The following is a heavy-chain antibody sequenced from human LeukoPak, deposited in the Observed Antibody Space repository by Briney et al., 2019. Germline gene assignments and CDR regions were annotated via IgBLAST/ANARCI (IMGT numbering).Heavy chain of an antibody. CDR1: GGSISSGGYS. D-gene: IGHD4-17*01. J-gene: IGHJ4*02. V-gene: IGHV4-30-2*01. Sequence: SETLSLTCAVSGGSISSGGYSWSWIRQPPGKGLEWIGYIYHSGSTYYNPSLKSRVTISVDRSKNQFSLKLSPVTAADTAVYYCARGRGDYDYWGQGTLVTVSS. CDR2: IYHSGST. CDR3: ARGRGDYDY.